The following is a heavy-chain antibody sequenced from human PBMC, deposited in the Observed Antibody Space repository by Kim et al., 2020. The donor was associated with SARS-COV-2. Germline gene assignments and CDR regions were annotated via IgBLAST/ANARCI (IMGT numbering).Heavy chain of an antibody. CDR3: ARAIVVVVAANPYYYGMDV. V-gene: IGHV4-34*01. Sequence: SETLSLTCAVYGGSFSGYYWSWIRQPPGKGLEWIGEINHSGSTNYNPSLKSRVTISVDTSKNQFSLKLSSVTAADTAVYYCARAIVVVVAANPYYYGMDVWGQGTTVTVSS. CDR1: GGSFSGYY. D-gene: IGHD2-15*01. CDR2: INHSGST. J-gene: IGHJ6*02.